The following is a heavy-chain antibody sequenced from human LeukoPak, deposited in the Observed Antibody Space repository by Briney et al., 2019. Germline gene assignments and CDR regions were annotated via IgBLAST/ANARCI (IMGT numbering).Heavy chain of an antibody. D-gene: IGHD1-26*01. CDR3: VRDYSATHAFDY. V-gene: IGHV3-64*02. CDR2: ITAGGDQT. J-gene: IGHJ4*02. Sequence: GGSLRLSCAASGFSFSSEVMHWVRQAPGKGPEYVSTITAGGDQTYDAESVKGRFTISRDNSKGTLYLQMGSLRVKDTAVYYCVRDYSATHAFDYWGQGTLVTVSS. CDR1: GFSFSSEV.